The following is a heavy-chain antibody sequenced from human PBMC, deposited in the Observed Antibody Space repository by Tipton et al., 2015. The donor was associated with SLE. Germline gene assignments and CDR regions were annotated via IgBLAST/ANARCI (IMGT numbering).Heavy chain of an antibody. CDR1: GFTFSSYG. D-gene: IGHD1-20*01. CDR2: IRYDGSNK. Sequence: SLRLSCAASGFTFSSYGMHWVRQAPGKGLEWVAFIRYDGSNKYYADSVKGRFTISRDNSKNTLYLQMNSLRAEDTAVYYCAKDNWNDAYYFDCWGQGTLVTVSS. V-gene: IGHV3-30*02. J-gene: IGHJ4*02. CDR3: AKDNWNDAYYFDC.